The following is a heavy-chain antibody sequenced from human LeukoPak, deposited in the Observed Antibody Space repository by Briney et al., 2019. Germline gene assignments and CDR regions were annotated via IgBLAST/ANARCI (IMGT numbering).Heavy chain of an antibody. CDR1: GYTFTGYY. D-gene: IGHD6-13*01. CDR2: INPNSGGT. V-gene: IGHV1-2*02. J-gene: IGHJ4*02. CDR3: ARGASSSWRTPFDY. Sequence: ASVKVSCKASGYTFTGYYMHWVRQAPGQGLEWMGWINPNSGGTNYAQKFQGRVTMTRDTSISTAYMELSRLRSDDTAVYYCARGASSSWRTPFDYWGQGTLVTVSS.